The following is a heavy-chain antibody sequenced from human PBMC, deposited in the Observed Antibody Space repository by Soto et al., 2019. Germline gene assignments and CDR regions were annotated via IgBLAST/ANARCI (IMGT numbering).Heavy chain of an antibody. J-gene: IGHJ4*02. CDR1: GFTFSSYS. Sequence: GGSLRLSCAASGFTFSSYSMNWVRQAPGKGLEWVSYISSSSSTIYYADSVKGRFTISRDDAKNSLYLQMNSLRAEDTAVYYFASHCSSTSCYGPYSYWGQGTLVTVSS. D-gene: IGHD2-2*01. CDR3: ASHCSSTSCYGPYSY. CDR2: ISSSSSTI. V-gene: IGHV3-48*01.